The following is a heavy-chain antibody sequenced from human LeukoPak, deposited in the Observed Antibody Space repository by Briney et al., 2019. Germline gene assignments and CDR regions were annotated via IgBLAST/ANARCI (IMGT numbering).Heavy chain of an antibody. J-gene: IGHJ4*02. Sequence: PSETLSLTCTVSGASISSYYWSWIRQPPGKGLEWIGYIYYGGSTNYNPSLKSRVTISVDTSKNQFSLKLSSVTAADTAVYYCARGAGSFADWGQGTLVTVSS. CDR2: IYYGGST. CDR1: GASISSYY. CDR3: ARGAGSFAD. D-gene: IGHD1-14*01. V-gene: IGHV4-59*01.